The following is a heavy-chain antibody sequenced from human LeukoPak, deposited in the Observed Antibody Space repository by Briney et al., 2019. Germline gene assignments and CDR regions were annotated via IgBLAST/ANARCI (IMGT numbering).Heavy chain of an antibody. D-gene: IGHD3-10*01. J-gene: IGHJ3*02. CDR3: AREGRYYGSGSHRDGFDI. Sequence: GGSLRLSCAASGFTFSSYWMSWVRQAPGKGLEWVANIKKDGSEKYYVDSVKGRFTISRDNAKTSLYLQMNSLRAEDTAVYYCAREGRYYGSGSHRDGFDIWGQGTMVTVSS. V-gene: IGHV3-7*01. CDR1: GFTFSSYW. CDR2: IKKDGSEK.